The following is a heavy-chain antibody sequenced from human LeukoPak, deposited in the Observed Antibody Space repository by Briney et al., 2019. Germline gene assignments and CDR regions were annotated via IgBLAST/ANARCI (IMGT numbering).Heavy chain of an antibody. V-gene: IGHV4-34*01. Sequence: SETLSLTCAVYGGSFSGYYWSWIRQPPGKGLEWIGEINHSGSTNYNPSLKSRVTISVDTSKNQFSLKLSSVTAADTAVYYCARRWGGLGYCSGGSCYRDFDYWGQGTLVTVSS. CDR1: GGSFSGYY. CDR3: ARRWGGLGYCSGGSCYRDFDY. D-gene: IGHD2-15*01. J-gene: IGHJ4*02. CDR2: INHSGST.